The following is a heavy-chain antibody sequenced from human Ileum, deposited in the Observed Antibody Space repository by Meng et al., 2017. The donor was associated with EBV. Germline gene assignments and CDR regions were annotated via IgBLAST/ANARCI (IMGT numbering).Heavy chain of an antibody. J-gene: IGHJ4*02. V-gene: IGHV4-28*01. CDR3: ARNVPGTSAYYD. CDR2: IYYSGST. D-gene: IGHD3-22*01. CDR1: GYSISRTNW. Sequence: VQLQESGPGLVKPSDTLSLPCAVAGYSISRTNWWGWIRQPPGKGLEWIGYIYYSGSTSYNPSLKSRVTMSVDTSKNQFSLNLNSVTAVDTAVYYCARNVPGTSAYYDWGQGTLVTVSS.